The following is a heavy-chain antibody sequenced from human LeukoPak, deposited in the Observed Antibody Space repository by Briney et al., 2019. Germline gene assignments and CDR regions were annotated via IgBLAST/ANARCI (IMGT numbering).Heavy chain of an antibody. Sequence: PGGSLRLPCAASGFTFSAYLMHWVRQAPGKGLEWVSTIPRSGDSTYYADSVKGRFTISRDNSKNTLYLQMHSLRAEDTAVYYCAKRHSSGWYYFDYWGQGTLVTVSS. V-gene: IGHV3-23*01. CDR2: IPRSGDST. D-gene: IGHD6-19*01. CDR1: GFTFSAYL. J-gene: IGHJ4*02. CDR3: AKRHSSGWYYFDY.